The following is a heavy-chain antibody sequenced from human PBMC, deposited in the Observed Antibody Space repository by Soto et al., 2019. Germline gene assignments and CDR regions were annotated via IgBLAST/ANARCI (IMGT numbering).Heavy chain of an antibody. CDR3: ARDGYYGSGIGALYGMDV. D-gene: IGHD3-10*01. CDR1: GFTFSSYG. V-gene: IGHV3-33*01. J-gene: IGHJ6*02. Sequence: LRLSCAASGFTFSSYGMHWVRQAPGKGLEWVAVIWYDGSNKYYADSVKGRFTISRDNSKNTLYLQMNSLRAEDTAVYYCARDGYYGSGIGALYGMDVWGQGPTVTVAS. CDR2: IWYDGSNK.